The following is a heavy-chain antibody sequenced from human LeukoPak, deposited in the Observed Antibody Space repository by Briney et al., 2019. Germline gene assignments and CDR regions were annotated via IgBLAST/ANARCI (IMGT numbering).Heavy chain of an antibody. Sequence: GGSLRLSCAASGFTFSSYWMSWVRQAPGKGLQWISYISGGGDAIYYADSVKGRFTVSRDNAKNSLYLQMNSLRAEDTAVYYCARDRPDRGYSYGRDFDYWGQGTLVTVSS. CDR3: ARDRPDRGYSYGRDFDY. CDR1: GFTFSSYW. V-gene: IGHV3-48*04. D-gene: IGHD5-18*01. J-gene: IGHJ4*02. CDR2: ISGGGDAI.